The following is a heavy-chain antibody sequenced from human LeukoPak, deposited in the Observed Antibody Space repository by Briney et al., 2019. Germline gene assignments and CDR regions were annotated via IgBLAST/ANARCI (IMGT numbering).Heavy chain of an antibody. D-gene: IGHD3-10*01. CDR3: AKDGYGSGSYYPYAFDI. J-gene: IGHJ3*02. V-gene: IGHV3-48*03. Sequence: PGGSLRLSCAASGFTFSSYEMNWVRQAPGKGLEWVSYISSSGSTIYYADSVKGRFTISRDNAKNSLYLQMNSLRAEDTAVYYCAKDGYGSGSYYPYAFDIWGQGTMVTVSS. CDR2: ISSSGSTI. CDR1: GFTFSSYE.